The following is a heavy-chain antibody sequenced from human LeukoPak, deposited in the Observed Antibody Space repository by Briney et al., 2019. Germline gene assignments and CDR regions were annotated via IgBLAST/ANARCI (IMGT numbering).Heavy chain of an antibody. CDR1: GFICVSYS. D-gene: IGHD6-13*01. J-gene: IGHJ4*02. CDR3: ARDRVQAGTSFSFDF. CDR2: ISGGSTNV. V-gene: IGHV3-48*01. Sequence: PGGSLTLSRSASGFICVSYSMNWVGQAPRKGVPWVSYISGGSTNVFYADSVKGRFTISRDNAENSLYLQMNSLRAEDTAVYYCARDRVQAGTSFSFDFWGQRALVTVSS.